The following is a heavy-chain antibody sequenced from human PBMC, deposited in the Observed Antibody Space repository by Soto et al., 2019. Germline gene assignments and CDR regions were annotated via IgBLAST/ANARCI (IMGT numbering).Heavy chain of an antibody. J-gene: IGHJ5*02. D-gene: IGHD3-10*01. Sequence: ETLSLTCTVSGGSISSSSYYWGWIRQPPGKGLEWIGSIYYSGSTYYNPSLKSRVTISVDTSKNQFSLKLSSVTAADTAVYYCARHNKPRGVRVGIDWFDPWGQGTLVTVSS. CDR1: GGSISSSSYY. CDR2: IYYSGST. CDR3: ARHNKPRGVRVGIDWFDP. V-gene: IGHV4-39*01.